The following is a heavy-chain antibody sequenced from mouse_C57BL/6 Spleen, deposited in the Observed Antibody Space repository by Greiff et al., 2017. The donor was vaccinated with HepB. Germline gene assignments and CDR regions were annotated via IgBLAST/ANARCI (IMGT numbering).Heavy chain of an antibody. CDR2: IDPSDSYT. D-gene: IGHD1-1*01. V-gene: IGHV1-69*01. J-gene: IGHJ2*01. CDR3: ARSDTAVVATRYFDY. CDR1: GYTFTSYW. Sequence: QVQLQQPGAELVMPGASVKLSCKASGYTFTSYWMHWVKQRPGQGLEWIGEIDPSDSYTNYNQKFKGKSTLTVDKSSSTAYMQHSSLTSEDSAVYYCARSDTAVVATRYFDYWGKGTTLTVSS.